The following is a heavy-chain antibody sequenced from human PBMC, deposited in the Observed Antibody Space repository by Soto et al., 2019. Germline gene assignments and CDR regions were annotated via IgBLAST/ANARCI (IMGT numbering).Heavy chain of an antibody. CDR1: GDSVSSNSAA. J-gene: IGHJ4*02. Sequence: SPTLSLPCAISGDSVSSNSAAWNWIRQSPTRGLEWLGRTYYRSKWYNDYAVSVKSRITINPVTSKNHFSLQLNSVTPADTAVYYCARDSSIQLWFQTVPFDYWGQGTLVTVSS. CDR3: ARDSSIQLWFQTVPFDY. D-gene: IGHD5-18*01. V-gene: IGHV6-1*01. CDR2: TYYRSKWYN.